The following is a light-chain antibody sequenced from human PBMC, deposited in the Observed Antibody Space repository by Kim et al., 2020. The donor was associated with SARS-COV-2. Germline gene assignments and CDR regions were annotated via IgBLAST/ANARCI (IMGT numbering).Light chain of an antibody. J-gene: IGLJ1*01. CDR2: RND. Sequence: QAVVTQPPSASGTPGQRVTISCSGSISNIGSHSVYWYQQFPGTAPKLLIYRNDQRPSGVPDRFSGSKSGTSASLAISGLRSADEADYYCAARDDTLSGLLFGGGTKVTVL. CDR1: ISNIGSHS. CDR3: AARDDTLSGLL. V-gene: IGLV1-47*01.